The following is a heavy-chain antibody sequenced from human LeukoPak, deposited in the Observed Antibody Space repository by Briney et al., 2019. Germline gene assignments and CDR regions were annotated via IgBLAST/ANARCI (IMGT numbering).Heavy chain of an antibody. CDR2: ISGTLYTI. J-gene: IGHJ4*02. V-gene: IGHV3-48*04. Sequence: GGSLRLSCAASGFTFSGYTMNWVRQAPGKGLEWLAYISGTLYTIYYADSVRGRFTISRDNAKNSLYLQMNSLRAEDTAVYYCTTAPNSGRYYRPDYWGQGTLVTVSS. CDR1: GFTFSGYT. CDR3: TTAPNSGRYYRPDY. D-gene: IGHD1-26*01.